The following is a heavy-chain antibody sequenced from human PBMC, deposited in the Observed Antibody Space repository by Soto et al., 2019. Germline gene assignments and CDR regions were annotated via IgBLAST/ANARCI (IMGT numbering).Heavy chain of an antibody. Sequence: WMRQAAGKGLEWVSVIYSGVCSSYADSVKGRFPISRDNSKNTLYLQMNSLRDEDTAVYACAIFFFQAEDGIRDL. J-gene: IGHJ2*01. CDR2: IYSGVCS. V-gene: IGHV3-66*01. D-gene: IGHD2-21*01. CDR3: AIFFFQAEDGIRDL.